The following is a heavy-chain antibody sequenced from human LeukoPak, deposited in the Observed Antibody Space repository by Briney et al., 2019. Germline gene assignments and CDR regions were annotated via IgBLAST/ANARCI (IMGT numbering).Heavy chain of an antibody. J-gene: IGHJ4*02. Sequence: SQTLSLTCAISGDSVSSSSAAWNWIRQSPSRGLEWLGRTYYRSKWYNDYAVSVKSRITINPDTSKNQFSLQLNSVTPEDTAVYYCARAGSIAVAGSLDYWGQGTLVTVSS. V-gene: IGHV6-1*01. CDR1: GDSVSSSSAA. CDR3: ARAGSIAVAGSLDY. CDR2: TYYRSKWYN. D-gene: IGHD6-19*01.